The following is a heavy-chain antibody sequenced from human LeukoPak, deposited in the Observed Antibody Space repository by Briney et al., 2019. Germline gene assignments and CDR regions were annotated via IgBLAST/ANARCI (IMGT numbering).Heavy chain of an antibody. J-gene: IGHJ4*02. D-gene: IGHD2-15*01. V-gene: IGHV1-46*01. CDR2: INPSGGST. CDR3: ARLYCSGGSCYHFDY. CDR1: GYTFTSYY. Sequence: ASVKVSCKASGYTFTSYYMHWVRQAPGQGLEWMGIINPSGGSTSYAQKFQGRVTMTRDTSTSTVYMELSSLRSEDTAVYYCARLYCSGGSCYHFDYWGQGTRVTVSS.